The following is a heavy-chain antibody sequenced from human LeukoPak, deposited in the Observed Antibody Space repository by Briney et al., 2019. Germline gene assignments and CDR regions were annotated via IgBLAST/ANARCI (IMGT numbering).Heavy chain of an antibody. V-gene: IGHV3-9*01. Sequence: GGSLRLSCAAPGFTFDDYAMHWVRQAPGKGLEWVSGISWNSGSIGYADSVKGRFTISRDNAKNSLYLQMNSLRAEDTALYYCAKYYGAAGFDLWGRGTLVTVSS. D-gene: IGHD4-17*01. CDR3: AKYYGAAGFDL. J-gene: IGHJ2*01. CDR2: ISWNSGSI. CDR1: GFTFDDYA.